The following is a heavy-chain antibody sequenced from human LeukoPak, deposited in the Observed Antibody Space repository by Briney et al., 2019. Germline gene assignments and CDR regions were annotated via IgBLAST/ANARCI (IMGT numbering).Heavy chain of an antibody. D-gene: IGHD1-7*01. CDR1: GYTFTGYY. Sequence: ASVEVSCKASGYTFTGYYMHWVRQAPGQGLEWMGWINPNSGGTNYAQKFQGRVTMTRDTSISTVYMELSRLRSDDTAVYYCARIRGVRELRFDYWGQGTLVTVSS. CDR2: INPNSGGT. J-gene: IGHJ4*02. CDR3: ARIRGVRELRFDY. V-gene: IGHV1-2*02.